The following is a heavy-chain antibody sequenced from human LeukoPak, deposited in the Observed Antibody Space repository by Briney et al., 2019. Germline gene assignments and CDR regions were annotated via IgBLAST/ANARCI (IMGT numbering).Heavy chain of an antibody. V-gene: IGHV4-30-2*01. CDR2: IYHSGST. J-gene: IGHJ4*02. Sequence: SQTLSLTCAVSGGSISSGGYSWSWIRQPPGKGLEWIGYIYHSGSTYYNPSLKSRVTISVDTSKNQFSLKLSSVTAADTAVYYCARVGVEMATIGDYYFDYWGQGTLVTVSS. CDR3: ARVGVEMATIGDYYFDY. CDR1: GGSISSGGYS. D-gene: IGHD5-24*01.